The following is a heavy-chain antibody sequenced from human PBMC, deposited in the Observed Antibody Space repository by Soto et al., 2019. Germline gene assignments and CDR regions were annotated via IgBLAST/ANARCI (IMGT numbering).Heavy chain of an antibody. D-gene: IGHD3-10*01. CDR2: ISGSGGST. CDR3: AKKVNSGPGSQYFDY. CDR1: GFTFSSYA. Sequence: GGSLRLSCAASGFTFSSYAMSWVRQAPGKGLEWVSAISGSGGSTYYADSVKGRFTISRDNSKNTLYLQMNSLRAEDTAVYYCAKKVNSGPGSQYFDYWGQGTLVTVSS. J-gene: IGHJ4*02. V-gene: IGHV3-23*01.